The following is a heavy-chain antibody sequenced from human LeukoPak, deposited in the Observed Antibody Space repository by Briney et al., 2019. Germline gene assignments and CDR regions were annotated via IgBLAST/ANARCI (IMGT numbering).Heavy chain of an antibody. V-gene: IGHV1-2*04. D-gene: IGHD6-6*01. CDR1: GYTFTGYY. Sequence: ASEKVSCKASGYTFTGYYMHWVRQAPGQGLEWMGWINPNSGGTNYAQKFQGWVTMTRDTSISTAYMELSRLRSDDTAVYYCARDGITARGLFDYWGQGTLVTVSS. CDR3: ARDGITARGLFDY. CDR2: INPNSGGT. J-gene: IGHJ4*02.